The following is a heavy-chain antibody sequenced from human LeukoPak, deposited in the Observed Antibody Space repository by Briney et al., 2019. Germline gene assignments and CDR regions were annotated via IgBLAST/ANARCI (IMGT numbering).Heavy chain of an antibody. CDR2: IGGSGANT. J-gene: IGHJ4*02. Sequence: PGGSLRLSCAASGFTFSRYAMSWVRQAPGKGLELVSAIGGSGANTYYADSVKGRFTISRDNSKSTLSLQMNFLRAEDTAVYYCTKDSSVPFGITDWGQGTLVTVSS. D-gene: IGHD5/OR15-5a*01. CDR1: GFTFSRYA. V-gene: IGHV3-23*01. CDR3: TKDSSVPFGITD.